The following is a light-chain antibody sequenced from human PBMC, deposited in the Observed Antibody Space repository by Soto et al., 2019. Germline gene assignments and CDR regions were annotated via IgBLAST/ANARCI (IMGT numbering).Light chain of an antibody. CDR3: SSYTTSNTPLYV. CDR2: EVS. Sequence: QSVLTQPASVSGSPGQSITISCTGTSRDTVAYKYVSWYQQYPGKAPKVLIYEVSHRPSGVSNRFSGSLSGNTASLTISGLQAEDEADYYCSSYTTSNTPLYVFXNGTKVTVL. V-gene: IGLV2-14*01. J-gene: IGLJ1*01. CDR1: SRDTVAYKY.